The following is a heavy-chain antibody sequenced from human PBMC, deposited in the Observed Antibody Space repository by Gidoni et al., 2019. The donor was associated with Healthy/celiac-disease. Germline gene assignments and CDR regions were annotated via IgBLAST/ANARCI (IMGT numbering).Heavy chain of an antibody. V-gene: IGHV3-64*01. Sequence: EVQLVESGGGLVQPGGSLRLSGAASGFTFSSYAMHWVRPAPGKGLEYVSAISSNGGSTYYANSVKGRFTISRDNSKNTLYLQMGSLRAEDMAVYYCARGGSIAARPLDYWGQGTLVTVSS. J-gene: IGHJ4*02. CDR2: ISSNGGST. D-gene: IGHD6-6*01. CDR1: GFTFSSYA. CDR3: ARGGSIAARPLDY.